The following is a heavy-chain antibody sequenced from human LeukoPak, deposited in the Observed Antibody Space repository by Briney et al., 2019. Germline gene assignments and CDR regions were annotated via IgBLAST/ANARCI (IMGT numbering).Heavy chain of an antibody. Sequence: ASVKVSCKVSGYTLTELSMHWVRQAPGKGLEWMGGFDPEDGETIYAQKFQGRVTMTEDTSTDTAYMELSSLRSEDTAVYYCARDSSGGDAFDIWGQGTMVTVSS. CDR1: GYTLTELS. CDR2: FDPEDGET. CDR3: ARDSSGGDAFDI. J-gene: IGHJ3*02. V-gene: IGHV1-24*01. D-gene: IGHD1-26*01.